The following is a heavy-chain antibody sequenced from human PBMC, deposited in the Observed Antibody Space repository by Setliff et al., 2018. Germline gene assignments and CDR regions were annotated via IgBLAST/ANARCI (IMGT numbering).Heavy chain of an antibody. D-gene: IGHD4-17*01. CDR3: ARDPTTVTTRWYFDL. CDR2: IGAYNGNT. J-gene: IGHJ2*01. V-gene: IGHV1-18*01. CDR1: GYTFTNYG. Sequence: GASVKVSCKASGYTFTNYGVTWVRQAPGQGLEWMGWIGAYNGNTYNAHKFQGRVTMTSDTSTSTAYMELRSLRSDDTAVYYCARDPTTVTTRWYFDLWGRGTLVTVSS.